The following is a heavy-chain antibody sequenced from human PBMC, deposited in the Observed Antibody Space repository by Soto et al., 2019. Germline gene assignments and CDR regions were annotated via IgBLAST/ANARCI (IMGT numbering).Heavy chain of an antibody. J-gene: IGHJ6*02. CDR3: AREGSRPYYYYGMDV. Sequence: QVQLVQSGAEVKKPGASVKVSCKASGYSFTTYGIAWVRQAPGQGLEWMGWISTYNGDTDYAQNPQXXXIXXTDTSTTTAYLELRSLRSDDTAVYYCAREGSRPYYYYGMDVWGQGTTVSVSS. CDR1: GYSFTTYG. CDR2: ISTYNGDT. D-gene: IGHD2-15*01. V-gene: IGHV1-18*01.